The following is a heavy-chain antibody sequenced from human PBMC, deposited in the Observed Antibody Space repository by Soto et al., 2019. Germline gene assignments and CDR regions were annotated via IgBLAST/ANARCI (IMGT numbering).Heavy chain of an antibody. CDR3: ATTLGQVYYYYGMDV. V-gene: IGHV3-30-3*01. CDR1: GFTFSSYA. Sequence: QVQLVESGGGVVQPGRSLRLSCAASGFTFSSYAMHWVRQAPGKGLEWVAVISYDGSNKYYADSVKGRFTISRDNSKNTLDPQMNSLRAEDTAVYYCATTLGQVYYYYGMDVWGQGTTVTVSS. D-gene: IGHD1-1*01. J-gene: IGHJ6*02. CDR2: ISYDGSNK.